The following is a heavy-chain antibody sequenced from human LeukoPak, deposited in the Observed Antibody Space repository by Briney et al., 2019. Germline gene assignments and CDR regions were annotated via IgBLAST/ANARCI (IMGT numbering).Heavy chain of an antibody. D-gene: IGHD6-19*01. J-gene: IGHJ1*01. CDR1: GGSISSSSYY. V-gene: IGHV4-39*07. Sequence: PSETLSLTCTVSGGSISSSSYYWGWIRQPPGKGLEWIGSIYYSGSTYYNPSLKSRVTISVDTSKNQFSLKLSSVTAADTAVYYCARAARGWYGSYFQHWGQGTLVTVSS. CDR2: IYYSGST. CDR3: ARAARGWYGSYFQH.